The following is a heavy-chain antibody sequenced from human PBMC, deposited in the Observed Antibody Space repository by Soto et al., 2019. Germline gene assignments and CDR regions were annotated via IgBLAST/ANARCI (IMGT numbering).Heavy chain of an antibody. V-gene: IGHV4-34*01. CDR1: GGSFSGYY. CDR2: INHSGST. D-gene: IGHD4-4*01. CDR3: ARDGDGRMTTNPYYYNGMGV. Sequence: SETLSLTCAVYGGSFSGYYWSWIRQPPGKGLEWIGEINHSGSTNYNPSLKSRVTISVDTSKNQFSLKLSSVTAADTAVYYCARDGDGRMTTNPYYYNGMGVWGPGTTVTVSS. J-gene: IGHJ6*02.